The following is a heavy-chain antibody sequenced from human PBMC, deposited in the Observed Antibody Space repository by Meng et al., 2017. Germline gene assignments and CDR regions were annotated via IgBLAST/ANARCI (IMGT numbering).Heavy chain of an antibody. CDR3: ASGRGWYYYGSGSYYNGGRDI. Sequence: GESLKISCAASGFFFSGHWMHWVRQAPGKGPEWVSVIYSGGSTYYADYVKGRFTITRDNSKNTLYLQMNSLRAEDTAVYYCASGRGWYYYGSGSYYNGGRDIWGQGTMVTVSS. CDR2: IYSGGST. CDR1: GFFFSGHW. D-gene: IGHD3-10*01. J-gene: IGHJ3*02. V-gene: IGHV3-66*02.